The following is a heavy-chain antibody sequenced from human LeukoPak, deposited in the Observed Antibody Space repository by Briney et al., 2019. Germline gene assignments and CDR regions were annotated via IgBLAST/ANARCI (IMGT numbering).Heavy chain of an antibody. V-gene: IGHV3-30*04. D-gene: IGHD3-22*01. CDR2: ISYDGSNK. Sequence: GGSLRLSSAASGFTFSSYAMHWVRQAPGKGLEWVAVISYDGSNKYYADSVKGRFTISRDNSKNTLYLQMNSLRAEDTAVYYCARDLRNYYDSSGYNYWGQGTLVTVSS. CDR3: ARDLRNYYDSSGYNY. J-gene: IGHJ4*02. CDR1: GFTFSSYA.